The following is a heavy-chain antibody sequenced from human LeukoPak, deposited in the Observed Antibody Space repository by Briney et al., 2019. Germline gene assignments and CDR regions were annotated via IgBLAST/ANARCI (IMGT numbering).Heavy chain of an antibody. CDR1: GGTFSSYA. D-gene: IGHD6-13*01. J-gene: IGHJ4*02. CDR3: ARHGAAAVLLFDY. Sequence: GSSVKVSCKACGGTFSSYAISWVRQAPGQGLEWMGGIIPIFGTANYAQKFQGRVTITADESTSTAYMELSSLRSEDTAVYYCARHGAAAVLLFDYWGQGTLVTVSS. CDR2: IIPIFGTA. V-gene: IGHV1-69*01.